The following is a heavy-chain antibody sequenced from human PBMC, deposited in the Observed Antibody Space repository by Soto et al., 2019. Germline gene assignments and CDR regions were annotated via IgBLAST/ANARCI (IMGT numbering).Heavy chain of an antibody. CDR3: AMAVPAAKGWFDP. Sequence: QVQLQQWGAGLLKPSETLSLTCAVYGGSFSGYYWSWIRQPPGKGLEWIGEINHNGSTNYNPSLKSRVTISVDTSKNQFSLKLSSVTAADTAVYYCAMAVPAAKGWFDPWGQGTLVTVSS. CDR1: GGSFSGYY. D-gene: IGHD2-2*01. V-gene: IGHV4-34*01. J-gene: IGHJ5*02. CDR2: INHNGST.